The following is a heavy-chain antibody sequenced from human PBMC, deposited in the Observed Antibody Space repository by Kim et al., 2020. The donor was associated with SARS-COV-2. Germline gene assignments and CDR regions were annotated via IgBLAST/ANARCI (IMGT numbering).Heavy chain of an antibody. CDR2: ISYDGSNK. CDR1: GFTFSIYS. V-gene: IGHV3-30*04. Sequence: GGSLRLSCAASGFTFSIYSMHWVRQAPGKGLEWVAVISYDGSNKYYADSVKGRFTISRDNSKNTLYLQMNSLRAEDTAVYYCARGICSSTTCYKFYYSMDVWGQGTTVTVSS. CDR3: ARGICSSTTCYKFYYSMDV. D-gene: IGHD2-2*02. J-gene: IGHJ6*02.